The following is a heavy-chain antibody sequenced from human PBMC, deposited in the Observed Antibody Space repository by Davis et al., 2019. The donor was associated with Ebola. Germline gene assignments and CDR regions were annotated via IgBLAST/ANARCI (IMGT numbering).Heavy chain of an antibody. CDR3: ARAAVRFGDNNWFDP. V-gene: IGHV3-23*01. J-gene: IGHJ5*02. CDR1: GFTFSSYA. CDR2: ISGSGGST. D-gene: IGHD3-10*01. Sequence: GESLKISCAASGFTFSSYAMSWVRQAPGKGLEWVSAISGSGGSTYYADSVKGRFTISRDNSKNTLYLQMNSLKTEDTAVYYCARAAVRFGDNNWFDPWGQGTLVTVSS.